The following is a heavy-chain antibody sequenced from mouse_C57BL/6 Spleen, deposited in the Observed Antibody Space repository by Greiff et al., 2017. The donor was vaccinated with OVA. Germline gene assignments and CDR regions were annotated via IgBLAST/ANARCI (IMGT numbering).Heavy chain of an antibody. CDR3: AREEDGSAWFAY. J-gene: IGHJ3*01. D-gene: IGHD2-3*01. V-gene: IGHV1-55*01. CDR2: IYPGSGST. CDR1: GSTFTSYW. Sequence: QVQLQQPGAELVKPGASVKMSCKASGSTFTSYWITWVKQRPGQGLEWIGDIYPGSGSTNYNEKFKSKATLTVDTSSSTAYMQLSSLTSEDSAVYYCAREEDGSAWFAYWGQGTLVTVSA.